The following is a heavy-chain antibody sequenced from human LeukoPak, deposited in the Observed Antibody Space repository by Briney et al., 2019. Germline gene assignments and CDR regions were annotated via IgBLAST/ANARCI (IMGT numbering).Heavy chain of an antibody. CDR1: GYTFTSYY. J-gene: IGHJ6*02. V-gene: IGHV1-46*01. CDR3: ARDKWATSIVGATLTVYGMDV. D-gene: IGHD1-26*01. Sequence: ASVKVSCKASGYTFTSYYMHWVRQAPGQGLEWMGIINPSGGSTSYAQKFQGRVTMTRDTSTSTVYMELSSLRSEDTAVYYCARDKWATSIVGATLTVYGMDVWGQGTTVTVSS. CDR2: INPSGGST.